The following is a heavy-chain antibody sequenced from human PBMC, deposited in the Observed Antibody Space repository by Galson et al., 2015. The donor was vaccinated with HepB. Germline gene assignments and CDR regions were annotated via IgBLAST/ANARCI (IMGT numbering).Heavy chain of an antibody. D-gene: IGHD3-3*02. CDR3: ARDQRQSFSRMHFWSGYPHFDY. CDR2: IIPIFGTA. V-gene: IGHV1-69*13. CDR1: GGTFSSYA. Sequence: SVKVSCKASGGTFSSYAISWVRQAPGQGLEWMGGIIPIFGTANYAQKFQGRVTITADESTSTAYMELSSLRSEDTAVYYCARDQRQSFSRMHFWSGYPHFDYWGQGTLVTVSS. J-gene: IGHJ4*02.